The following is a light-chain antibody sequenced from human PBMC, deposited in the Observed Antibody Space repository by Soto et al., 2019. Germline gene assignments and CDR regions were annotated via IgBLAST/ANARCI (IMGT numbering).Light chain of an antibody. CDR3: QQYNSLHLA. Sequence: DIQMTQSPSTLSASAGDRVTITCRASQSISNWLAWYQHKPGRAPKLLIYDASSLESGVPSRFRGSGSGSEFTLTISGLQPDDLATYYCQQYNSLHLAFGRGTKVEIK. V-gene: IGKV1-5*01. J-gene: IGKJ4*02. CDR1: QSISNW. CDR2: DAS.